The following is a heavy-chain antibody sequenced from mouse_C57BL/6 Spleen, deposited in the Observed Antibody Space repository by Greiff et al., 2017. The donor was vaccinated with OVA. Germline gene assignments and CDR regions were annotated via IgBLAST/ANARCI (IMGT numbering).Heavy chain of an antibody. CDR2: IYPSDSET. J-gene: IGHJ1*03. D-gene: IGHD2-3*01. CDR1: GFTFTSYW. Sequence: VQLQQPGAELVRPGSSVKLSCKASGFTFTSYWMDWVKQRPGQGLEWIGNIYPSDSETHYTQKFKDQATLTVDKSSSTAYMQLSSLTAEDSAVYYCARRRDGRYFDVWGTGTTVTVSS. V-gene: IGHV1-61*01. CDR3: ARRRDGRYFDV.